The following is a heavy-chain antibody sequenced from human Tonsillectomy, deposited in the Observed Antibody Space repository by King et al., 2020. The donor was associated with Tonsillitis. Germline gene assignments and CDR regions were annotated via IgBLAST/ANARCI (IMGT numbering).Heavy chain of an antibody. V-gene: IGHV4-31*01. CDR3: ARGKPSGIMITFGGHYMDV. J-gene: IGHJ6*03. Sequence: QLQESGPGLVKPSQSLSLTCTVSGGSIASGGYYWSWIRQHPGKGLEWIGYIYYSGSTYYNPSLKSLVTISVDTSKNQFSLKLRSVTAADTAVYFCARGKPSGIMITFGGHYMDVWGKGTTVTVSS. CDR1: GGSIASGGYY. CDR2: IYYSGST. D-gene: IGHD3-16*01.